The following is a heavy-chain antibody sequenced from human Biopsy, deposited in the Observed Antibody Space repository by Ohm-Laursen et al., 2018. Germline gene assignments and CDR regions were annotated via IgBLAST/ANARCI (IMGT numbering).Heavy chain of an antibody. CDR3: ARLTGDPSY. CDR1: GGSIKSYY. Sequence: GTLSLTWPVSGGSIKSYYWIWIRQSPGQGLEWIGFIYYTGHTNYNPSFKSRATISVDTSKNQFSLKVISVTAADTAVYYCARLTGDPSYWGQGILVTVSS. J-gene: IGHJ4*02. CDR2: IYYTGHT. V-gene: IGHV4-59*01. D-gene: IGHD7-27*01.